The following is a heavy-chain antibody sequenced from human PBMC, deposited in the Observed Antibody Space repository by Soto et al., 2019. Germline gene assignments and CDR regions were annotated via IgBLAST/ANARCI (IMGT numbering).Heavy chain of an antibody. V-gene: IGHV1-69*06. J-gene: IGHJ4*02. CDR3: ARRDSGGFFSFFDS. Sequence: QVQLVQSGTEVKKPGSSVKVSCKTSVGSLSTNPISWVRQAPGQGLEWMGGTGSGTGPGNHAQKYQGRLTVTADKSTGTVYMELTNPSSDDTAVYYCARRDSGGFFSFFDSWGQGPLVAVSS. CDR2: TGSGTGPG. CDR1: VGSLSTNP. D-gene: IGHD2-15*01.